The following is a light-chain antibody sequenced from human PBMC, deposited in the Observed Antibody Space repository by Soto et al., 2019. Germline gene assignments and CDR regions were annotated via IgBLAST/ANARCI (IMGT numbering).Light chain of an antibody. CDR2: GAS. CDR3: QQYDHWPRT. V-gene: IGKV3-20*01. J-gene: IGKJ1*01. CDR1: QSVSSSY. Sequence: EIVLTQSPGTLSLSPGERATLSCRSSQSVSSSYLAWYQQKPGQAPRLLIYGASSRATGIPDRFSGSGSGTAFTLTISSLQSEDFAVYYCQQYDHWPRTLGQGTKVDIK.